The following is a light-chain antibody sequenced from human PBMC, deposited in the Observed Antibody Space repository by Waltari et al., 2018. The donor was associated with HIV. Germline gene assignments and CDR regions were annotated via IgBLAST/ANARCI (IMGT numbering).Light chain of an antibody. Sequence: QSALTQPPPASGSPGQPVTISCTGTSSDVGGSNYVSWYQQHPGKAPKLMIYEVSKRPSGVPDRFSGSKSGNTASLTVAGLQAEDEADYYCSSYAGSNNVVFGGGTKLTVL. V-gene: IGLV2-8*01. CDR3: SSYAGSNNVV. CDR2: EVS. J-gene: IGLJ2*01. CDR1: SSDVGGSNY.